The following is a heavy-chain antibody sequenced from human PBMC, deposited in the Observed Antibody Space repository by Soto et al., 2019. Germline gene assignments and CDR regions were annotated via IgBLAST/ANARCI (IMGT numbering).Heavy chain of an antibody. CDR3: ARHQTQLWLAGCGFDI. CDR2: IKQDGIDK. Sequence: GGSLRLSCAASGFTFSSYLMSWVRQAPGKGLEWVANIKQDGIDKYYVDSVKGRFTISRDNAKNSLYLQMNSLRAEDTAVYYWARHQTQLWLAGCGFDIWGEGTLITVSS. D-gene: IGHD5-18*01. J-gene: IGHJ3*02. V-gene: IGHV3-7*01. CDR1: GFTFSSYL.